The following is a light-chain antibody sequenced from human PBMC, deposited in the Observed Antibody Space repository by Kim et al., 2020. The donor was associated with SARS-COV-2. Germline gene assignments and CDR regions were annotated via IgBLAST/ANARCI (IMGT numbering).Light chain of an antibody. CDR3: AAWDDSLNGHWV. CDR2: RNN. CDR1: TSNIGNNF. Sequence: RVTISCSASTSNIGNNFVYGYKHLPGAAPTLLIYRNNQRPSDVPARFSGSKSGTSASLAISGFRSDDEADYYCAAWDDSLNGHWVFGGGTQLTVL. V-gene: IGLV1-47*01. J-gene: IGLJ3*02.